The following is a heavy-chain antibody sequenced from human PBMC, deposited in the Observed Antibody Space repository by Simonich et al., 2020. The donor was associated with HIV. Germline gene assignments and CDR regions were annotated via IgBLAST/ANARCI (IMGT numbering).Heavy chain of an antibody. V-gene: IGHV4-34*01. CDR3: ARLTAGGLGEYFQH. CDR1: GGSFSGYY. D-gene: IGHD6-13*01. J-gene: IGHJ1*01. CDR2: NNHSGST. Sequence: QVQLQQWGAGLLKPSETLSLTCAVYGGSFSGYYWSWFRQPPGKGLGWSGENNHSGSTNYNPSLKSRVTISVDTSKNQFSLKLSSVTAADTAVYYCARLTAGGLGEYFQHWGQGTLVTVSS.